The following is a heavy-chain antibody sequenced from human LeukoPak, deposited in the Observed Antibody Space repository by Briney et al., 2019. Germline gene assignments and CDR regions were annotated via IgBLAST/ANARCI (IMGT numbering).Heavy chain of an antibody. CDR1: KFTFSNYG. V-gene: IGHV3-30*18. CDR2: ISSDGGTK. D-gene: IGHD3-10*01. J-gene: IGHJ4*02. CDR3: AKDSVPYYYGSGSYPDY. Sequence: GGSLRLSCTASKFTFSNYGMQWVRQAPGKGLEWVAVISSDGGTKYYADSVKGRFTVSRDNSKNTLYLQMNSLTAEDTAVYYCAKDSVPYYYGSGSYPDYWGQGTLVTVSS.